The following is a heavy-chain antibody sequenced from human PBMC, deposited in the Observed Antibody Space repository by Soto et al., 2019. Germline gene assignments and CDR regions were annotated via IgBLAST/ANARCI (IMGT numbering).Heavy chain of an antibody. J-gene: IGHJ4*02. CDR3: AKRATGTYFDY. CDR2: ISGSGEST. D-gene: IGHD1-1*01. CDR1: GFTFSSYA. Sequence: EVQLLESGGGWVQPGGSLRLSCAASGFTFSSYAMSWVRQAPWKGLEWVSVISGSGESTYYADSVKGRFTSSRDNSTNTLYLQMNSLRAEDTAVYYCAKRATGTYFDYWGQGTLVTVSS. V-gene: IGHV3-23*01.